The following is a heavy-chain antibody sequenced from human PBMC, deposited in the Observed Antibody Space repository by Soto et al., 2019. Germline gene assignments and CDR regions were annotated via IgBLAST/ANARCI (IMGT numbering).Heavy chain of an antibody. CDR1: GYSISSGYY. D-gene: IGHD5-12*01. J-gene: IGHJ4*02. Sequence: SETLSLTCAVSGYSISSGYYWGWTRQSPGKGLEWIGSIYHSGNTYYNPSLKSRVTISVDTSKNQFSLKLNSVTAADTAVYYCAREFNTGYGEYWGQGALVTVSS. CDR3: AREFNTGYGEY. V-gene: IGHV4-38-2*02. CDR2: IYHSGNT.